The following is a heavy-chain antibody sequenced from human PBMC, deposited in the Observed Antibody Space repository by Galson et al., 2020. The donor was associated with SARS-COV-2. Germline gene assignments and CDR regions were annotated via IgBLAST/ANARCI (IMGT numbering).Heavy chain of an antibody. V-gene: IGHV3-33*01. Sequence: GGSLGLPCATPGIPFSRQGKHLVRQAPGEGLVWVAGIWYDGSNQKHADPVKGRFTIPRDNTKNTLDLQMNSPRAEDTAVYYCGGELIGNAFDIWGQGTMVTVSS. J-gene: IGHJ3*02. CDR1: GIPFSRQG. CDR3: GGELIGNAFDI. CDR2: IWYDGSNQ.